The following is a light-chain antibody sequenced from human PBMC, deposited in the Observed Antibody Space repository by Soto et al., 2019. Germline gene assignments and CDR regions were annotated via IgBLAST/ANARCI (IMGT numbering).Light chain of an antibody. CDR2: AAS. CDR1: QSISIY. J-gene: IGKJ1*01. CDR3: QQSYSNPPWT. Sequence: DIQMTQSPSSLSASVGDRVTITCRASQSISIYLNWYQQKPGKAPKLLIYAASSLQSGVPSRFSGSGSGTDFTLTISSLQPEDFATYYCQQSYSNPPWTFGQGTKVEIK. V-gene: IGKV1-39*01.